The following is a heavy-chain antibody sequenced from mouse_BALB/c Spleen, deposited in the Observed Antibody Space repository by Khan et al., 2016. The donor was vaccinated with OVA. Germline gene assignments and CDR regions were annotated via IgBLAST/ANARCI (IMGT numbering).Heavy chain of an antibody. CDR1: GYTFTSYY. CDR2: INPSDGDT. J-gene: IGHJ3*01. D-gene: IGHD2-1*01. V-gene: IGHV1S81*02. CDR3: TRSGYGTFAY. Sequence: VKLQESGAELVKPGASVKLSCKASGYTFTSYYMYWVKQRPGQGLEWIGEINPSDGDTNFNEKFKSKATLTVDKSSSTAYMQLSSLTSEDSAVYYCTRSGYGTFAYWGQGTLVTVSA.